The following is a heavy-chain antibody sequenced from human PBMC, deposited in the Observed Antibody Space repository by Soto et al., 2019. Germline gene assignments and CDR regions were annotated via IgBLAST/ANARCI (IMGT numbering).Heavy chain of an antibody. CDR2: IWYDGSNK. Sequence: GGSLRLSCAASGFTFSSYGMHWVRQAPGKGLEWVAVIWYDGSNKYYADSVKGRFTISRDNSKNTLYLQMNSLRAEDTAVYYCARSRGGIAARPGWYFDLWGRGTLVTVSS. CDR1: GFTFSSYG. V-gene: IGHV3-33*01. CDR3: ARSRGGIAARPGWYFDL. D-gene: IGHD6-6*01. J-gene: IGHJ2*01.